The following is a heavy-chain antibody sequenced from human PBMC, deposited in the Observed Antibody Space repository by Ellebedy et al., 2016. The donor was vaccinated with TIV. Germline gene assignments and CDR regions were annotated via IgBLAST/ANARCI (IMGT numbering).Heavy chain of an antibody. D-gene: IGHD6-13*01. CDR2: IYSGGST. CDR3: ARDRIAAPASHYYYGMDV. V-gene: IGHV3-66*01. J-gene: IGHJ6*02. Sequence: GGSLRLSCAASGFTVSSNYMSWVRQAPGKGLEWVSVIYSGGSTYYADSVKGRFTISRDNSKNTLYLQMNSLGAEDTAVYYCARDRIAAPASHYYYGMDVWGQGTTVTVSS. CDR1: GFTVSSNY.